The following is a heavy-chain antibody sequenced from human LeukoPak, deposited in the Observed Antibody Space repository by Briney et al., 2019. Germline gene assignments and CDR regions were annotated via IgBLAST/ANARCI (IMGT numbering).Heavy chain of an antibody. CDR3: ATTLPSLDY. CDR2: VFYGGST. CDR1: GGSISSSTYY. D-gene: IGHD3-10*01. V-gene: IGHV4-39*07. J-gene: IGHJ4*02. Sequence: PSETLSLTCTVSGGSISSSTYYWGWIRQPPGKGLEWIGSVFYGGSTYYNPSLRSRVTISVDTSKNQFFLKLSSVTAADTAVYYCATTLPSLDYWGQGTLVTVSS.